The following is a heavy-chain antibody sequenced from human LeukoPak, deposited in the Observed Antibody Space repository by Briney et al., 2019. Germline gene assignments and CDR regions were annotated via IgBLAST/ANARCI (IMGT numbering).Heavy chain of an antibody. D-gene: IGHD3-10*01. Sequence: GGSLRLSCAASGFTFSNAWMSWVRQAPGKGLEWVGRIKSKTDGGTTDYAAPVKGRFTISRDDSKNTLYLQMNSLRVEDTAVYYCARDGAMDQGRDLDYWGQGTLVTVTS. V-gene: IGHV3-15*01. CDR1: GFTFSNAW. CDR2: IKSKTDGGTT. J-gene: IGHJ4*02. CDR3: ARDGAMDQGRDLDY.